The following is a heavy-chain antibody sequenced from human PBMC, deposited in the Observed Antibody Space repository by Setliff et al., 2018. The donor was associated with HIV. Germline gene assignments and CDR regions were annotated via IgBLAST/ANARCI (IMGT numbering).Heavy chain of an antibody. V-gene: IGHV2-70*11. J-gene: IGHJ4*02. CDR2: IDWDDDK. Sequence: SGPTLVNPTQTLTLTCTFSGFSLSIRGMCVSWIRQPPGKALEWLARIDWDDDKYYSTSLKTRLTISKDTSKNQVVLTMTNMGPVDTATYYCARASGAYRVSFYFDYWGQGALVTVSS. D-gene: IGHD2-21*01. CDR3: ARASGAYRVSFYFDY. CDR1: GFSLSIRGMC.